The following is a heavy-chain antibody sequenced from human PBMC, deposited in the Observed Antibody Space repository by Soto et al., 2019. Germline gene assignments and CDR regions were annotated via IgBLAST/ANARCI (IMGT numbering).Heavy chain of an antibody. J-gene: IGHJ6*02. D-gene: IGHD2-2*01. V-gene: IGHV5-10-1*01. CDR2: IDTSDSYT. CDR3: ALVPAATYYDHCGMDV. Sequence: RVLVKVSPKVSTGNSAYHGDHWIRQMAGKGLEWMGRIDTSDSYTNYSPSFKGHVTISADKSISTAYLQWSSLKASDTAMYYCALVPAATYYDHCGMDVWGQGTTVT. CDR1: TGNSAYHG.